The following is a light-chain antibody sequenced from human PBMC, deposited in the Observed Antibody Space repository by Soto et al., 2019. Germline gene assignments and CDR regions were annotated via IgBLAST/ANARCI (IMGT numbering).Light chain of an antibody. CDR2: EVS. CDR1: SSDVGGYNY. J-gene: IGLJ2*01. V-gene: IGLV2-8*01. Sequence: QSVLTQPPSASGSPGQSVTISWTGTSSDVGGYNYVSWYQQHPGKAPKLMIYEVSKRPSGVPDRFSGSKSGNTASLTVAGLQAEDEADYYCSSYAGSNIVFGGGTKVTVL. CDR3: SSYAGSNIV.